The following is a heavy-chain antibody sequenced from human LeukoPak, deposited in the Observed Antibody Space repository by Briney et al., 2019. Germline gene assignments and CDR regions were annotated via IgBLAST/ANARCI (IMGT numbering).Heavy chain of an antibody. V-gene: IGHV3-74*01. CDR3: ASSVGYSGYDYRDYYYYYGMDV. Sequence: GGSLRLSCAASGFTFSSYWMSWVRQAPGKGLVWVSRINSDGSSTSYADSVKGRFTISRDNAKNTLYLQMNSLRAEDTAVYYCASSVGYSGYDYRDYYYYYGMDVWGQGTTVTVSS. CDR2: INSDGSST. D-gene: IGHD5-12*01. CDR1: GFTFSSYW. J-gene: IGHJ6*02.